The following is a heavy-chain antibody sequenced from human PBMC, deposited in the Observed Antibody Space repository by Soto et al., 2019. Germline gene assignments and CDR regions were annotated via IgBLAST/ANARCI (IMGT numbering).Heavy chain of an antibody. V-gene: IGHV3-15*07. CDR1: GFTFSSAW. Sequence: PGGSLRLSCAASGFTFSSAWMNWVRQAPGQGPEWVGRIKSKRDGATTDYAAPVKGRFAISRDDSKGILYLQMNSLKTEDTAVYYCTTDHIYFASGNYIPGREYAMDLWGQGTTVTVSS. J-gene: IGHJ6*02. CDR2: IKSKRDGATT. CDR3: TTDHIYFASGNYIPGREYAMDL. D-gene: IGHD3-10*01.